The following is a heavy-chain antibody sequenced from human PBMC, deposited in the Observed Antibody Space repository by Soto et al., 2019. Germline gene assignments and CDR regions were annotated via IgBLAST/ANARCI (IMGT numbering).Heavy chain of an antibody. J-gene: IGHJ6*03. D-gene: IGHD1-7*01. CDR2: ISAYNGNT. CDR3: ARANYRSTGSGYYYYYMDV. V-gene: IGHV1-18*01. Sequence: ASVKVSCKASGYTFTSYGISWVRQAPGQGLEWMGWISAYNGNTNYAQKLQGRVTMTTDTSTSTAYMELRSLRSDDTAVYYCARANYRSTGSGYYYYYMDVWGKGTTVTVSS. CDR1: GYTFTSYG.